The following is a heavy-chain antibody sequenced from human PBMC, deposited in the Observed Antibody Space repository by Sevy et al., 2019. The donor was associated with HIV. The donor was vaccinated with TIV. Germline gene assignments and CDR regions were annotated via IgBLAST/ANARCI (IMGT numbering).Heavy chain of an antibody. D-gene: IGHD4-4*01. CDR1: GFTFSTYA. J-gene: IGHJ4*02. V-gene: IGHV3-23*01. Sequence: GGSLRLSCAASGFTFSTYAMSWVRQAPGKGLEWVSAITGSGPSTYYADSVKGRFTISRDNSKNTLYLQMNSLRAEDTAVYYCAKAINYDTRTGKFDYWGQGTLVTVSS. CDR2: ITGSGPST. CDR3: AKAINYDTRTGKFDY.